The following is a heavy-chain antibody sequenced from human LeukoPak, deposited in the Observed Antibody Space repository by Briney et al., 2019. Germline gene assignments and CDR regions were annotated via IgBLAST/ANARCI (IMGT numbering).Heavy chain of an antibody. CDR2: IIPILGIA. J-gene: IGHJ5*02. CDR3: ARELSSTHNWFDP. D-gene: IGHD2-2*01. Sequence: SVKVSCKASGGTSSSYAISWVRQAPGQGLEWMGRIIPILGIANYAQKFQGRVTITADKSTSTAYMELSSLRSEDTAVYYCARELSSTHNWFDPWGQGTLVTVSS. CDR1: GGTSSSYA. V-gene: IGHV1-69*04.